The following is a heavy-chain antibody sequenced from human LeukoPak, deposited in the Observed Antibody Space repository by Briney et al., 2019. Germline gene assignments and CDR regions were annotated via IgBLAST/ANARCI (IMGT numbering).Heavy chain of an antibody. CDR1: GYTFTGYY. Sequence: ASVKLCCNASGYTFTGYYMHWVRQAPGQGLEWMGWINPNSGGTNYAQKFQGRVTMTRDTSISTAYMELSRLRSDDTAVYYCAQTGTTYIGWGQGTLVTVSS. D-gene: IGHD1-7*01. CDR3: AQTGTTYIG. J-gene: IGHJ4*02. V-gene: IGHV1-2*02. CDR2: INPNSGGT.